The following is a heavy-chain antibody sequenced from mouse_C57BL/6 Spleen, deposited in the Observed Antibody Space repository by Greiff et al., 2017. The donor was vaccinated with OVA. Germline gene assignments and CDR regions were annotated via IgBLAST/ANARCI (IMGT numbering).Heavy chain of an antibody. CDR2: IDPSDSYT. J-gene: IGHJ3*01. CDR3: ASGAYDSAGFAY. D-gene: IGHD2-4*01. V-gene: IGHV1-69*01. CDR1: GYTFTSYW. Sequence: VQLQQPGAELVMPGASVKLSCKASGYTFTSYWMHWVKQRPGQGLEWIGEIDPSDSYTNYNQKFKGKSTLTVDKSSSTAYMQLSSLTSEDSAVYYCASGAYDSAGFAYWGQGTLVTVSA.